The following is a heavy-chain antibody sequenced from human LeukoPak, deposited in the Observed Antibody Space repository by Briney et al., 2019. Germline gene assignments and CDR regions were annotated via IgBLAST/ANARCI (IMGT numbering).Heavy chain of an antibody. Sequence: GGSLRLSCAASGFTFSSYSMNWVRQAPGKGLEWVSSISSSSSYIYYADSVKGRFTISRDNAKNSLYLQMNSLRGEDTAVYYCATSVRFLEWLTALDIWGQGTMVTVSS. J-gene: IGHJ3*02. CDR3: ATSVRFLEWLTALDI. CDR2: ISSSSSYI. V-gene: IGHV3-21*01. D-gene: IGHD3-3*01. CDR1: GFTFSSYS.